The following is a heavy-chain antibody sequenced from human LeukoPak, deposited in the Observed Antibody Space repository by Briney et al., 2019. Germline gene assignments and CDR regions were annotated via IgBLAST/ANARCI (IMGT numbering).Heavy chain of an antibody. CDR2: IYPGDSDT. J-gene: IGHJ6*03. CDR1: GYSFTSYW. V-gene: IGHV5-51*01. CDR3: TRRPRATGYYMDV. Sequence: GESLKISSKGSGYSFTSYWIGWVRQMPGKGLEWMGIIYPGDSDTRYSPSFQGQVTISADKSISTAYLQWSSLKASDIAMYYCTRRPRATGYYMDVWGKGTTVTVSS.